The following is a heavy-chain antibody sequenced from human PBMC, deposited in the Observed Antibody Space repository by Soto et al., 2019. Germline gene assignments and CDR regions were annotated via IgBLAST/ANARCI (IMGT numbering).Heavy chain of an antibody. CDR2: ISYDGSNK. J-gene: IGHJ4*02. Sequence: ESGGGVVQPGRSLRLSCAASGFTFSSYAMHWVRQAPGKGLEWVAVISYDGSNKYYADSVKGRFTISRDNSKNTLYLQMNSLRAEDTAVYYCASYSGSYYYFDYWGQGTLVTVSS. D-gene: IGHD1-26*01. CDR3: ASYSGSYYYFDY. CDR1: GFTFSSYA. V-gene: IGHV3-30-3*01.